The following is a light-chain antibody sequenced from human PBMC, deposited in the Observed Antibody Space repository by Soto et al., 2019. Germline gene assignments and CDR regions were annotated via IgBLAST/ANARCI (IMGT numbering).Light chain of an antibody. Sequence: QSALTQPRSVSGSPGQSVTISCTGTSSDVGGYNYVSWYQQHPGKAPKLMIYDVSKRPSGVPDRFSGSKSGNTASLTISGLQAEDEADYYSGSYAGSPFVLGTGTKLTV. CDR1: SSDVGGYNY. CDR3: GSYAGSPFV. J-gene: IGLJ1*01. V-gene: IGLV2-11*01. CDR2: DVS.